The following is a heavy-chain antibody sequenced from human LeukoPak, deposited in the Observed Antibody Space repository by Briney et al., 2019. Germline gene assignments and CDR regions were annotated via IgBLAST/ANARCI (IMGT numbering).Heavy chain of an antibody. CDR1: GYTFTGYC. V-gene: IGHV1-2*02. Sequence: GASVKVSCKASGYTFTGYCMRWVRQAPGQGLEWMGWVNPNSGGTNYAQKFQGRVTMTRDTSISTAYMELSRLRSDDTAVYYCARASPGYSSSWYDFDYWGQGTLVTVSS. D-gene: IGHD6-13*01. CDR3: ARASPGYSSSWYDFDY. CDR2: VNPNSGGT. J-gene: IGHJ4*02.